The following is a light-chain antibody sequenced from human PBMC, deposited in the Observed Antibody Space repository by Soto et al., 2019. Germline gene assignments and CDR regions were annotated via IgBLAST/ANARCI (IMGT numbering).Light chain of an antibody. Sequence: EIVMTQSPATLSESPGERATLSCRASQSVSSNLAWYQQKPGQAPRLLIYGASTRVTGIPARCSGSGSGTEFTLTISSLQSEDFAVYYCQQYNNWPPLTFGQGTRLEIK. CDR1: QSVSSN. V-gene: IGKV3D-15*01. CDR2: GAS. J-gene: IGKJ5*01. CDR3: QQYNNWPPLT.